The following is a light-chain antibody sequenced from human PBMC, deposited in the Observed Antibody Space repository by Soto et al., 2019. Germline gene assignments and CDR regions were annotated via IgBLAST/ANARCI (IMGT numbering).Light chain of an antibody. J-gene: IGLJ2*01. Sequence: QSALTQPASVSGSPGQSITISCTGTSSDVGGYNYVSWYQQHPGKAPKLMIYEVSNRPSGVPSRFSGSKSGNTASLTISGLQAEDEADYYCSSYTRSSALVLFGGGTQLTVL. CDR3: SSYTRSSALVL. V-gene: IGLV2-14*01. CDR2: EVS. CDR1: SSDVGGYNY.